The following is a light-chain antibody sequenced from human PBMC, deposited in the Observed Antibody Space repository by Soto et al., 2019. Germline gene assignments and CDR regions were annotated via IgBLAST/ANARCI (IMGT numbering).Light chain of an antibody. J-gene: IGLJ2*01. CDR1: SSDIGNNY. V-gene: IGLV1-47*01. CDR2: RNN. Sequence: QSVLTQPPSASGTPGQRVTISCSGSSSDIGNNYVYWYQQIPGTAPKLLIYRNNQRPSGVPDRFSGSKSDTSASLAISGLRYEDEADYFCAAWDDSLNGQGVFGGGTKLTVL. CDR3: AAWDDSLNGQGV.